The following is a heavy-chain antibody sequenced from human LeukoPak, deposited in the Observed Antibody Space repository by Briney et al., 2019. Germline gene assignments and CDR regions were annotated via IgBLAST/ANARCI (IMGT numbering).Heavy chain of an antibody. D-gene: IGHD2-2*01. CDR3: ARGEVVVVPAASYYYYYMDV. Sequence: SETLSLTCAVYGGSFSGYYWSWIRQPPGKGLEWIGEINHSGSTNYDPSLKSRVTISVDTSKNQFSLKLSSVTAADTAVFYCARGEVVVVPAASYYYYYMDVWGKGTTVTVSS. V-gene: IGHV4-34*01. J-gene: IGHJ6*03. CDR1: GGSFSGYY. CDR2: INHSGST.